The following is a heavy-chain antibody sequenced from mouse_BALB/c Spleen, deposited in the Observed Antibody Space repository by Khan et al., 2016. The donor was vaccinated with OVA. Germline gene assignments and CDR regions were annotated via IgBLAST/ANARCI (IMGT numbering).Heavy chain of an antibody. V-gene: IGHV9-3-1*01. D-gene: IGHD2-4*01. CDR2: INTYTGET. J-gene: IGHJ3*01. CDR3: VKGDDYDGTY. Sequence: QIQLVQSGPELKKPGEIVKISCKASGYTFTNYGMNWVKQAPGKGLKWMGWINTYTGETTYADDFKGRFAFSLENSASTAYLQINSLRNEDAATYFCVKGDDYDGTYWGQGTLVTVSA. CDR1: GYTFTNYG.